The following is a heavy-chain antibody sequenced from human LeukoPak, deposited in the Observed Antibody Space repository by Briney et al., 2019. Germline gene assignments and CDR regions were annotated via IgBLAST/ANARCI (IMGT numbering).Heavy chain of an antibody. CDR3: ARPAGSSGFLDY. CDR2: IYLGDSST. V-gene: IGHV5-51*01. J-gene: IGHJ4*02. D-gene: IGHD3-22*01. CDR1: GXSFSTYW. Sequence: GESLKISCKGSGXSFSTYWIAWVRQMPGKGLEWMGIIYLGDSSTRYSPSFQGQVTISADKSISTAYLQWSSLKASDTAMYYCARPAGSSGFLDYWGQGTLVTVSS.